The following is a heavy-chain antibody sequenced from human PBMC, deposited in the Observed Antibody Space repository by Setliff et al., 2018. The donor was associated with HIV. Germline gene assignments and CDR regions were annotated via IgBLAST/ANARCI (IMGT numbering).Heavy chain of an antibody. CDR2: ITDSGNT. D-gene: IGHD3-10*01. V-gene: IGHV4-59*12. CDR3: ARELLRSWDGSENSYKPYYFDY. CDR1: GASISSYY. J-gene: IGHJ4*02. Sequence: SETLSLTCNVSGASISSYYWTWIRQSPGNRLEWLGYITDSGNTNYNPSLKSRVTISVDTSKNQFSLKLSSVTAADTAVYYCARELLRSWDGSENSYKPYYFDYWGQGTLVTVSS.